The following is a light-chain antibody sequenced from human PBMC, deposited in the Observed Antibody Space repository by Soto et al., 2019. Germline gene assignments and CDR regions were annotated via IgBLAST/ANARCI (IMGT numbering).Light chain of an antibody. CDR1: QSISRW. J-gene: IGKJ1*01. Sequence: DIQMTQSPSTLSASVGDRVTITCRASQSISRWLAWHQQKPGKAPRLLIYDASNLQRGVPSRFSGSGSGTEFTLTATSLQPEDFATYYCQQYNDYSGMFGQGTKV. CDR2: DAS. V-gene: IGKV1-5*01. CDR3: QQYNDYSGM.